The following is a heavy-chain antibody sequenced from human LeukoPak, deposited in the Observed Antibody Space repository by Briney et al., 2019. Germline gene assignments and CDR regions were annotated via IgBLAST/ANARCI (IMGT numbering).Heavy chain of an antibody. J-gene: IGHJ4*02. CDR2: IQNDGHKE. V-gene: IGHV3-30*02. CDR3: ARDIWDQETRYFDY. CDR1: RFTFSNYG. Sequence: GGSLRLSCAASRFTFSNYGIHWVRQAPGKGLEWVAWIQNDGHKEYYAESAKGRFTISRDNSMKTVYLQMNSLRAEDAAVYFCARDIWDQETRYFDYWGQGTLVTVSS. D-gene: IGHD1-26*01.